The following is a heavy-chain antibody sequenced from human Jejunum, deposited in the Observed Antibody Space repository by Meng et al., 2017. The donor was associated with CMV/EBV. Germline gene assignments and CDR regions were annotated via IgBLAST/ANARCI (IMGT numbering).Heavy chain of an antibody. Sequence: HLQESGPGLVRPSQNLSLTCTASGVSISSGDFCWSWIRQPPGKGLEYIGYIDNRGSTYYNPSLKSRVTMSMDTSKNQFSLKLTSVTAADTAVYYCARGYSSGWNYFHYWGQGTLVTVSS. D-gene: IGHD6-19*01. V-gene: IGHV4-30-4*01. CDR2: IDNRGST. CDR3: ARGYSSGWNYFHY. J-gene: IGHJ4*02. CDR1: GVSISSGDFC.